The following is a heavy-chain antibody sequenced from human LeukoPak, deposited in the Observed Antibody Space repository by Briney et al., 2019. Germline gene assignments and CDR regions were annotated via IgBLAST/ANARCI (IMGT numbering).Heavy chain of an antibody. Sequence: ASVKVSCKASGYTFTDDYIHWVRRAPGQGLEWMGRINPNSGGTNSAQKFQGRVTMTRDTSISTAYMELSRLRSDDTAVYYCARGEWLLHYWGQGILVTVSS. CDR1: GYTFTDDY. CDR2: INPNSGGT. V-gene: IGHV1-2*06. D-gene: IGHD5-18*01. J-gene: IGHJ4*02. CDR3: ARGEWLLHY.